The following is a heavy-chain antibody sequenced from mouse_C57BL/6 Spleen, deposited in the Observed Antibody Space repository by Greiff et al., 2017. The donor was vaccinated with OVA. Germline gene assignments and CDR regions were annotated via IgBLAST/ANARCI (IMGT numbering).Heavy chain of an antibody. CDR2: INPNNGGT. V-gene: IGHV1-26*01. J-gene: IGHJ3*01. CDR3: ARYYDYSFAY. D-gene: IGHD2-4*01. CDR1: GYTFTDYY. Sequence: VQLQQSGPELVKPGASVKISCKASGYTFTDYYMNWVKQSHGKSLEWIGDINPNNGGTSYNQKFKGKATLTVDKSSSTAYMELRSLTSEDSAVYYCARYYDYSFAYWGQGTLVTVSA.